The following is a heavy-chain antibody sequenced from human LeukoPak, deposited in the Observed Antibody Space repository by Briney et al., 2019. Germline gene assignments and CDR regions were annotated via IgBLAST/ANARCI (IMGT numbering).Heavy chain of an antibody. CDR1: GYTFTSYY. Sequence: ASVKVSCKASGYTFTSYYMHWVRQAPGQGLEWMGIINPSGGSTSYAQKFQGRVTMTRDTSTSTVYMELSSLRSEDTAVYYCARGSDEHDSSGYYALDWGQGTLVTVSS. J-gene: IGHJ4*02. V-gene: IGHV1-46*01. CDR2: INPSGGST. CDR3: ARGSDEHDSSGYYALD. D-gene: IGHD3-22*01.